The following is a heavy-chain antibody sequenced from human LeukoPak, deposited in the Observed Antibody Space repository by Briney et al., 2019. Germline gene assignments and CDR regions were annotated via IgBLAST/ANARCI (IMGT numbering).Heavy chain of an antibody. CDR2: IKQDGSEK. D-gene: IGHD6-6*01. CDR1: GFTFSSYW. V-gene: IGHV3-7*01. J-gene: IGHJ5*02. Sequence: GGSLRLSCAASGFTFSSYWMSWVRQAPGKGLEWVANIKQDGSEKYYVDSVKGRFTISRDNAKNSLYLQMSSLRAEDTAVYYCARAVRAARPISWFDPWGQGTLVTVSS. CDR3: ARAVRAARPISWFDP.